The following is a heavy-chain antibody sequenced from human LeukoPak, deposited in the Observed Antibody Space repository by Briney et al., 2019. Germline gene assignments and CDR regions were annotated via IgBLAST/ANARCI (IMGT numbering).Heavy chain of an antibody. CDR1: GYTFTTYD. CDR2: MNPNSGNT. Sequence: ASVKVSCKASGYTFTTYDLNWVPQATGQGLAWMGWMNPNSGNTDYAQKPQGRVTMTRNTSINTAYMELSSLRSEDTAVYYCARAPLPADYWGQGTLVTVSS. CDR3: ARAPLPADY. V-gene: IGHV1-8*01. J-gene: IGHJ4*02.